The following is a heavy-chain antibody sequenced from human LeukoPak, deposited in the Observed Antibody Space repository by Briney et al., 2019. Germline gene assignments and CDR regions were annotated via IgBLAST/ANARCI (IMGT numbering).Heavy chain of an antibody. V-gene: IGHV1-24*01. J-gene: IGHJ4*02. D-gene: IGHD5-18*01. CDR3: ATDLNSDTAMVDHY. CDR1: GYTLTELS. Sequence: ASVKVSCKVSGYTLTELSMHWVRQAPGKGLEWMGGFDPEDGETIYAQKFQGRVTMTEDTSTDTAYMELSSLRSEDTAVYYCATDLNSDTAMVDHYWGQGTLVTVSS. CDR2: FDPEDGET.